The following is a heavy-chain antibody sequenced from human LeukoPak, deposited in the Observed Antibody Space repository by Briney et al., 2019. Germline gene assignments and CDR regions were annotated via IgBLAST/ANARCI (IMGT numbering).Heavy chain of an antibody. J-gene: IGHJ4*02. Sequence: SQTLSLTCAVAGGAISSGGYSWSWIRQPPGKGLEWIGYIYHSGSTYYNPSLKSRVTISVDRSKNQFSLQLSSVTAADTAVYYCASLEYYYGSGSYYNGAFDYWGQGTLVTVSS. D-gene: IGHD3-10*01. V-gene: IGHV4-30-2*01. CDR3: ASLEYYYGSGSYYNGAFDY. CDR2: IYHSGST. CDR1: GGAISSGGYS.